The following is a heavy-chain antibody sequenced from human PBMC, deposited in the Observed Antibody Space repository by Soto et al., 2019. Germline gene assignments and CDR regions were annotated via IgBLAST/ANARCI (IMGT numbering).Heavy chain of an antibody. CDR1: GGSISSNDFY. CDR3: ARPSGSGQSWFDP. CDR2: IYYSGNT. Sequence: QVQLQESGPGLVKPSQTLSLTCIVSGGSISSNDFYWSWIRQHPGKGLEWIGYIYYSGNTYYNPSLKIRVTIVVDTSKNHFSLKVSSVTAADTAVYYCARPSGSGQSWFDPWGQGTLVTVSS. J-gene: IGHJ5*02. D-gene: IGHD6-13*01. V-gene: IGHV4-31*03.